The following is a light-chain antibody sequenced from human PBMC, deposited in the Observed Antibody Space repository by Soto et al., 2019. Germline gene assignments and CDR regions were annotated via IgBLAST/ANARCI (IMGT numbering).Light chain of an antibody. CDR2: DVS. V-gene: IGLV2-11*01. J-gene: IGLJ2*01. CDR1: SNDIGGYNY. CDR3: CSYAGSYTFVV. Sequence: QSVLTQPRSVSGSPGQAVTISCTGTSNDIGGYNYVSWYQQHPDKAPKLMIFDVSQRPSGVPDRFSGSKSGNTASLTISGLQAEDEADYYCCSYAGSYTFVVFGGGTKLT.